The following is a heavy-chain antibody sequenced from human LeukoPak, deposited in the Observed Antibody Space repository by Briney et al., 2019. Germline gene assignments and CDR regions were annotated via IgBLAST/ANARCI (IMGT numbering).Heavy chain of an antibody. Sequence: ASVKVSCKASGYTFTSYAMHWVRQAPGQGLEWMGWITPSGGTNYPQKFQGRVAITRDTSITTAYMDLSRLTSDDTAVYYCARDRYGDGFGHFDYWGQGALVTVFS. J-gene: IGHJ4*02. CDR1: GYTFTSYA. CDR3: ARDRYGDGFGHFDY. D-gene: IGHD5-24*01. CDR2: ITPSGGT. V-gene: IGHV1-2*02.